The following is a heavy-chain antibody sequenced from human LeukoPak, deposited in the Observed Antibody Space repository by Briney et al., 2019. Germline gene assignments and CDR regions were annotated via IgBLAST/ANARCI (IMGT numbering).Heavy chain of an antibody. Sequence: GGSLRLSCAASGFTFSSYGMSWVRQAPGKGLEWVSTISGRRDSTSYADSVKGRFTISIDNSKNTLYLQMNSLRAEDTAVYYCAKDPNFYYCMDVWGKGTTVTISS. CDR1: GFTFSSYG. V-gene: IGHV3-23*01. CDR2: ISGRRDST. CDR3: AKDPNFYYCMDV. J-gene: IGHJ6*03.